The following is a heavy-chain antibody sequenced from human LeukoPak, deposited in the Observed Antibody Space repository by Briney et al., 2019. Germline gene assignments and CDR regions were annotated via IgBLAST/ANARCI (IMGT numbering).Heavy chain of an antibody. Sequence: SETLSLTCSVYGGSFSGYYWSWIRQPPGKGLEWIGEINHSGSTNYNPSLKSQLTISVATSKTPFSLTLSSVTAADTAVYYCARGALLTGVSDYWGQGTLVTVYS. J-gene: IGHJ4*02. CDR2: INHSGST. D-gene: IGHD7-27*01. CDR1: GGSFSGYY. CDR3: ARGALLTGVSDY. V-gene: IGHV4-34*01.